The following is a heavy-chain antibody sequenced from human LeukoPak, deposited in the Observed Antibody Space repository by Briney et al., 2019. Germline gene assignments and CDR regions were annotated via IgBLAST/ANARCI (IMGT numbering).Heavy chain of an antibody. D-gene: IGHD3-10*01. CDR3: ARLSYGSGSHYNFYFDF. J-gene: IGHJ4*02. CDR1: GGSISSGSHY. V-gene: IGHV4-39*01. CDR2: IYYSGNS. Sequence: SGTLSLTCTVSGGSISSGSHYWGWIRQPPGKELEWIGNIYYSGNSYYNPSLKSRVTISVDASKNQFSLNLSSVTAADTAVYYCARLSYGSGSHYNFYFDFWGQGTLVTVSA.